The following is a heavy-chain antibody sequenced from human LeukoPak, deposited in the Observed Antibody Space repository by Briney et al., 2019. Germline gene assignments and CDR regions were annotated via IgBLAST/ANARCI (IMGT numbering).Heavy chain of an antibody. CDR2: INHSGST. CDR3: ARGADIAVLVATSDAFDI. Sequence: SVTLSLTCAVYGGSFSGYYWSWIRQPPGKGLEWIGEINHSGSTNYNPSLKSRVTISVDTSKNQFSLKLSSVTAADTAVYYCARGADIAVLVATSDAFDIWGQGTMVTVSS. J-gene: IGHJ3*02. V-gene: IGHV4-34*01. CDR1: GGSFSGYY. D-gene: IGHD6-19*01.